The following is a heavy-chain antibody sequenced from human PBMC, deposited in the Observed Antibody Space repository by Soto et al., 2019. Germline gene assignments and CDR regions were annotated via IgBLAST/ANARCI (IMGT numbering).Heavy chain of an antibody. Sequence: GGSLRLSCAASGFTFSTYGMNWVRQAPGKGLEWVSGIGGSGGETYYADSGKGRFTISRDDSKSTLYLQINSLRVDDTAVYYCAKTLVVGSQYYYSMDVWGQGTTVTVS. CDR3: AKTLVVGSQYYYSMDV. D-gene: IGHD2-15*01. CDR2: IGGSGGET. V-gene: IGHV3-23*01. CDR1: GFTFSTYG. J-gene: IGHJ6*01.